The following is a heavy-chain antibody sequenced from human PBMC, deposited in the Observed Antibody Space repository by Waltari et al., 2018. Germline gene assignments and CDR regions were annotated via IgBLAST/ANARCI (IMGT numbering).Heavy chain of an antibody. J-gene: IGHJ3*01. V-gene: IGHV5-51*01. CDR1: GYRFTNYW. D-gene: IGHD2-2*01. Sequence: EVQLVQSGAEVKKPGESLKISCKGSGYRFTNYWIGWVRQMPGKGLEWMGFVYPGDSDTRYSHSFQGQVTISADKSISTAYMQWSSLRASDTAMYYCARAYASGDDAFDLWGQGTVVTVSS. CDR3: ARAYASGDDAFDL. CDR2: VYPGDSDT.